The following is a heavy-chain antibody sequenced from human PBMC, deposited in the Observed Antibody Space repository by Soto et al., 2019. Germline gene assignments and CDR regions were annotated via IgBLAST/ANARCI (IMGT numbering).Heavy chain of an antibody. V-gene: IGHV3-23*01. D-gene: IGHD6-13*01. CDR2: ISGSGGST. Sequence: GGSPRLSCAASGFTFSSYAMSWVRQAPGKGLEWVSAISGSGGSTYYADSVKGRFTISRDNSKNTLYLQMNSLRAEDTAVYYCAKDQIAAAGTSWFDPWGQGTLVTVSS. CDR1: GFTFSSYA. CDR3: AKDQIAAAGTSWFDP. J-gene: IGHJ5*02.